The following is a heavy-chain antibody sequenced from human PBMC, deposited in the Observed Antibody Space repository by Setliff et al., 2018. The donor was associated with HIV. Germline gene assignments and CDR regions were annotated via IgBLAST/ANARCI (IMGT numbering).Heavy chain of an antibody. D-gene: IGHD3-9*01. CDR2: INPNSGDT. CDR3: AREYDVLTGYYISSFDI. V-gene: IGHV1-2*06. CDR1: GYTFTGYF. J-gene: IGHJ3*02. Sequence: GASVKVSCKAAGYTFTGYFIHWVRQAPGQGLEWVGRINPNSGDTNFAQKFQVRITMTRDTSISTAYLELNSLRSDDPAVYYCAREYDVLTGYYISSFDIWGQGTMVTVSS.